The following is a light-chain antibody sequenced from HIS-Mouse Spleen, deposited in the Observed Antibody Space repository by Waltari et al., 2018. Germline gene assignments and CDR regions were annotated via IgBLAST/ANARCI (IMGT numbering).Light chain of an antibody. CDR1: SPGSFY. V-gene: IGLV3-19*01. J-gene: IGLJ3*02. Sequence: SSLLSLDLAVSVALVQRRRTSCQGESPGSFYVSWYPQKPGKAPVLVIYGKNNRPSGVPDRFSGSRSGNTASLTITGAQAEDEADYYCNSRNSSSYHWVFGGGTKLTVL. CDR3: NSRNSSSYHWV. CDR2: GKN.